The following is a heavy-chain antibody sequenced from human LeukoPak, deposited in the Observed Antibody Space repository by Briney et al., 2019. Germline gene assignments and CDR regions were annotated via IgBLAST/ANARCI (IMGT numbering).Heavy chain of an antibody. CDR2: ITGSGGNT. J-gene: IGHJ6*02. V-gene: IGHV3-23*01. CDR3: AKAASSSWPSYYYGMDV. Sequence: PGRSLRLSCAASGFIFSSYSMNWVRQAPGKGLEWVSVITGSGGNTYYADSVKGRFTISKDNSKNTVYLQMSSLRVDDTAVYHCAKAASSSWPSYYYGMDVWGQGTTVTVSS. CDR1: GFIFSSYS. D-gene: IGHD6-13*01.